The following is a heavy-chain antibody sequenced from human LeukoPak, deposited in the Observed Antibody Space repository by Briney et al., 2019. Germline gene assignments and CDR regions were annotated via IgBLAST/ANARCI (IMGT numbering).Heavy chain of an antibody. D-gene: IGHD3-10*01. V-gene: IGHV4-30-2*01. Sequence: SETLSLTCAVSGGSISSGGSSWSWIRQPPGKGLEWIGYIYHSGSTYYNPSLKSRVTVSVDRSKNQFSLKLSSVTAADTAVYHCAGSYSSSRGGYNWFDPWGQGTLVTVSS. CDR2: IYHSGST. CDR1: GGSISSGGSS. CDR3: AGSYSSSRGGYNWFDP. J-gene: IGHJ5*02.